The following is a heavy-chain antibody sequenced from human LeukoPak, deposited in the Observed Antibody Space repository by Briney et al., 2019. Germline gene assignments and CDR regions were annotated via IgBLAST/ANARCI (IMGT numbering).Heavy chain of an antibody. J-gene: IGHJ4*02. CDR1: GYTFTGYY. Sequence: ASVKVSCKASGYTFTGYYMHWVRQAPGQGLEWMGWINPNGGGTNYAQKFQGRVTMTRDTSISTAYMELSRLRSDDTAVYYCARGPYYYDSSGYSLRIDYWGQGTLVTVSS. D-gene: IGHD3-22*01. CDR3: ARGPYYYDSSGYSLRIDY. CDR2: INPNGGGT. V-gene: IGHV1-2*02.